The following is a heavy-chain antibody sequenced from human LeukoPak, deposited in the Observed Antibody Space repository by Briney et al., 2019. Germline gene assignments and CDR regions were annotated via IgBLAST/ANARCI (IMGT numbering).Heavy chain of an antibody. CDR1: GGSISSSSNY. CDR3: ARGVREKSRGFLLYYYYYYMDV. CDR2: IYYSGST. Sequence: PSETLSLTCSVAGGSISSSSNYWSCIRQPPGKGLEWIGYIYYSGSTNYTTSLKSRVTISVDTSKNQFSLNLSYVTAADTAVYCCARGVREKSRGFLLYYYYYYMDVWGKGTTVAISS. J-gene: IGHJ6*03. D-gene: IGHD3-10*01. V-gene: IGHV4-61*01.